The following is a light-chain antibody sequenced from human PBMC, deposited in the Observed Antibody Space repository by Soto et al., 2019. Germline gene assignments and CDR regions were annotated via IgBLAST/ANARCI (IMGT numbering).Light chain of an antibody. CDR1: QGISINY. Sequence: EIVLTQSPGTLSLCPGERATLSCRASQGISINYLAWYQQKPGQAPRLLIYGASSRATGIPDRFSGSGSGTDFTLTISRLEPEDFAVYYCQQYGSSPSWTFGQGTKVDIK. CDR3: QQYGSSPSWT. CDR2: GAS. J-gene: IGKJ1*01. V-gene: IGKV3-20*01.